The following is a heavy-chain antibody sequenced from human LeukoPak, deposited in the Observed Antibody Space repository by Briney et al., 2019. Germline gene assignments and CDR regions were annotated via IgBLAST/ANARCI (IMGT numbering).Heavy chain of an antibody. V-gene: IGHV3-21*04. Sequence: PGGSLRLSCAASGFTFSSYSMNWVRQAPGKGLEWVSSISSSSSYIYYADSVKGRFTISRDNSKNTLYLQMNSLRAEDTAVYYCAKGGAARPGGAFDIWGQGTMVTVSS. CDR3: AKGGAARPGGAFDI. CDR1: GFTFSSYS. D-gene: IGHD6-6*01. J-gene: IGHJ3*02. CDR2: ISSSSSYI.